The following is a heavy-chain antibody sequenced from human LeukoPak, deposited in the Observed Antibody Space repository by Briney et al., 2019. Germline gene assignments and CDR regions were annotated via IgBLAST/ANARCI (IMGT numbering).Heavy chain of an antibody. D-gene: IGHD3-10*01. Sequence: GGSLRLSCAASGFTFDSHWMHWVRQAPGKGLVWVSRINNDGSDTRYADSVKGRFTISRDNAKNTLYLQMNSLRVEDTALYYCARRGSFDIWGQGTTVTVSS. CDR2: INNDGSDT. CDR1: GFTFDSHW. CDR3: ARRGSFDI. J-gene: IGHJ3*02. V-gene: IGHV3-74*01.